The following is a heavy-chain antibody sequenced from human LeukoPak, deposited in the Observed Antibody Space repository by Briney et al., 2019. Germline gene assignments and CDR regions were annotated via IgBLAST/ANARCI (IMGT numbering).Heavy chain of an antibody. Sequence: PSETLSLTCTVSGGSISSGSYYWSWIRQPAGKGLEWIGRIYTSGSTNYNPSLKSRVTISVDTSKNQFSLKLSSVTAADTAVYYCARYDYVWGSYNAFDIWGQGAMVTVSS. J-gene: IGHJ3*02. CDR3: ARYDYVWGSYNAFDI. CDR1: GGSISSGSYY. V-gene: IGHV4-61*02. CDR2: IYTSGST. D-gene: IGHD3-16*01.